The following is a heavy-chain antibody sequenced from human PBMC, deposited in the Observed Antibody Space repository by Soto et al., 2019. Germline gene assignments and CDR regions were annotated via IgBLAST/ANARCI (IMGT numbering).Heavy chain of an antibody. CDR2: IGSGGSFI. CDR3: VRLYDSSGYYYFDY. V-gene: IGHV3-21*01. D-gene: IGHD3-22*01. Sequence: GGSLRLSCAASGFTFSRYSMNWVRQAPGRGPEWVSSIGSGGSFIYYADSLKGRFTISRDNAKNSLYLQMTSLRAEDTAVYYCVRLYDSSGYYYFDYWGQGTPVTVSS. CDR1: GFTFSRYS. J-gene: IGHJ4*01.